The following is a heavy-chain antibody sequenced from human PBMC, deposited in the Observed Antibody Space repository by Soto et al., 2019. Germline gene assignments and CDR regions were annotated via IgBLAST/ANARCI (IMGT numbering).Heavy chain of an antibody. CDR1: GFTFGDYA. V-gene: IGHV3-49*03. Sequence: GGSLRLSCTASGFTFGDYAMSWFRQAPGKGLEWVGFIRSKAYGGTTEYAASVKGRFTISRDDSKSIAYLQMNSLKTEDTAVYYCTRAPGGSYYYGMDVWGQGTTVTVSS. CDR2: IRSKAYGGTT. J-gene: IGHJ6*02. D-gene: IGHD1-26*01. CDR3: TRAPGGSYYYGMDV.